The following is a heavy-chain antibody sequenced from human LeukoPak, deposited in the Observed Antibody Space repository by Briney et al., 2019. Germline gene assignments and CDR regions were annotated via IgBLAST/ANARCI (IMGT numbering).Heavy chain of an antibody. D-gene: IGHD3-10*01. V-gene: IGHV4-39*01. Sequence: SETLSLTCTVSGESINSNNYYWGWIRQPPGKGLEWIGSLYYHGNTYYNPSLNSRVTISVDTSKNQLSPKLSSVTATDTALYYGARMDVRGSGIFHPDYWGQGTLVTVSS. CDR2: LYYHGNT. J-gene: IGHJ4*02. CDR3: ARMDVRGSGIFHPDY. CDR1: GESINSNNYY.